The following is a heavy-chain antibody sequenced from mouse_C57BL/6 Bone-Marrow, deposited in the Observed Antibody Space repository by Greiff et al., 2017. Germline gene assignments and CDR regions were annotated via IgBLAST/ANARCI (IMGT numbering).Heavy chain of an antibody. V-gene: IGHV1-69*01. Sequence: VQLQQPGAELVMPGASVKLSCKASGYTFTSYWMHWVKQRPGQGLAWIGAIDPSDSYTNYNQKFKGKSTLTVDTSSSTAYMQLSGLTSDDSAVYYCARLGEVPPLCWHSDVWCTGTTVTGSS. CDR1: GYTFTSYW. J-gene: IGHJ1*03. CDR3: ARLGEVPPLCWHSDV. D-gene: IGHD2-13*01. CDR2: IDPSDSYT.